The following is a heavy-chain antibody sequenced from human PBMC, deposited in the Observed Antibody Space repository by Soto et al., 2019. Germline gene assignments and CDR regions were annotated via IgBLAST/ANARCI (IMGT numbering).Heavy chain of an antibody. J-gene: IGHJ4*02. Sequence: GGSLRLSCAASGFTFSNAWMSWVRQVPGKGLEWVDRIKSKAAGGTTDYAAPVKGRFTIARDDSENTLYLEMNSLKSEDTGVYYGTTYSSGWVWGQGTMVTVSS. D-gene: IGHD6-19*01. CDR3: TTYSSGWV. V-gene: IGHV3-15*01. CDR1: GFTFSNAW. CDR2: IKSKAAGGTT.